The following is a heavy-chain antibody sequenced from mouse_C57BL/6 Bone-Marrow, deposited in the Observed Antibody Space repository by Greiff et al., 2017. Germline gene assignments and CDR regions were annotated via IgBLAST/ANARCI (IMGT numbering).Heavy chain of an antibody. D-gene: IGHD6-1*01. CDR3: ARASDY. V-gene: IGHV1-4*01. J-gene: IGHJ2*01. Sequence: QVQLKESGAALVSPGASVKMSCTASGYTFTSYTMHWVNQRPGQGLEWIGYINPSSGYTKYNQKFKDTATLTADKSSSTAYMQLSSLTSEDSAVYYCARASDYWGQGTTLTVSS. CDR2: INPSSGYT. CDR1: GYTFTSYT.